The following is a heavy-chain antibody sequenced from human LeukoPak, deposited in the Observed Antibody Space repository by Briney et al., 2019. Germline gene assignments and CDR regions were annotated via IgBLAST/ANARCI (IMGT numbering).Heavy chain of an antibody. CDR1: GGSISSYY. CDR2: IYYSGST. V-gene: IGHV4-59*12. Sequence: SETLSLTCTVSGGSISSYYWSWIRQPPGKGLEWIGYIYYSGSTNYNPSLKSRVTISLDTLKNQFSLKLSSVTAADTAVYYCARERAYRAFDIWGQGTMVTVSS. J-gene: IGHJ3*02. CDR3: ARERAYRAFDI.